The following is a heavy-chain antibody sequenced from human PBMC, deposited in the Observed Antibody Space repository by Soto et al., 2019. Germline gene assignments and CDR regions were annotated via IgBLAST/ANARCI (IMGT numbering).Heavy chain of an antibody. CDR1: GYIFTNYY. CDR2: INPGGGAT. Sequence: QVQLVQSGAEVKKPGASVKVSCKASGYIFTNYYIYWVRQAPGQGLEYIGIINPGGGATDYAQKFQGRVTLTRDTSTVTVYMELSSLIYDDTAVYFCARGIVGALIRWFDSLGQGTLVTVSS. CDR3: ARGIVGALIRWFDS. J-gene: IGHJ5*01. V-gene: IGHV1-46*01. D-gene: IGHD1-26*01.